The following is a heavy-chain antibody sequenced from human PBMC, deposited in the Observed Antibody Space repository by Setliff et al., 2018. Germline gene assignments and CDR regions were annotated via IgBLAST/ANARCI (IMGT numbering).Heavy chain of an antibody. J-gene: IGHJ6*03. CDR2: IYTSGST. V-gene: IGHV4-4*07. CDR1: GGSISSYY. CDR3: ARDSRGNPPNYMDV. Sequence: SETLSLTCTVSGGSISSYYWSWIRQPAGKGLEWIGRIYTSGSTNHNPSLKSRVTMSVDTSKNQFSLKLSSVTAADTAVYYCARDSRGNPPNYMDVWGKGTTVTVSS.